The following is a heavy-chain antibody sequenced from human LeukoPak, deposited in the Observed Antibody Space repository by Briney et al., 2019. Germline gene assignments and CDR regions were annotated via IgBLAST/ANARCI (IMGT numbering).Heavy chain of an antibody. CDR2: IYYSGST. CDR1: GGSISSSSYY. D-gene: IGHD5-18*01. V-gene: IGHV4-39*07. J-gene: IGHJ4*02. CDR3: ARGGGYSYGFLDY. Sequence: SETLSLTCTVSGGSISSSSYYWGWIRQPPGKGLEWIGSIYYSGSTYYNPSLKSRVTISVDTSKNRFSLKLSSVTAADTAVYYCARGGGYSYGFLDYWGQGTLVTVSS.